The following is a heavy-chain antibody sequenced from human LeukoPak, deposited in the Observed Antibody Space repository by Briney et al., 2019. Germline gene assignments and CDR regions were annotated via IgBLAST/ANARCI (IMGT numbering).Heavy chain of an antibody. CDR3: ARIAAAGTEDYFDY. CDR1: GGTFSSYA. V-gene: IGHV1-69*04. D-gene: IGHD6-13*01. CDR2: IIPILGIA. Sequence: SVKVSCKASGGTFSSYAISWVRQAPGQGLEWMGRIIPILGIANYAQEFQGRVTITADKSTSTAYMELSSLRSEDTAVYYCARIAAAGTEDYFDYWGQGTLVTVSS. J-gene: IGHJ4*02.